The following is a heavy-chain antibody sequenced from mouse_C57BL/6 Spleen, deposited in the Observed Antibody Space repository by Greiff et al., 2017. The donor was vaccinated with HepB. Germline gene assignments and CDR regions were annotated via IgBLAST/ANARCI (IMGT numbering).Heavy chain of an antibody. CDR3: RGYDYDDYAMDY. J-gene: IGHJ4*01. V-gene: IGHV5-9-1*02. CDR1: GFTFSSYA. CDR2: ISSGGDYI. D-gene: IGHD2-4*01. Sequence: EVKLMESGEGLVKPGGSLKLSCAASGFTFSSYAMSWVRQTPEKRLEWVAYISSGGDYIYYADTVKGRVTISRDNARNTLYLQMSSLKSEDTAMYYGRGYDYDDYAMDYWGQGTSVTVSS.